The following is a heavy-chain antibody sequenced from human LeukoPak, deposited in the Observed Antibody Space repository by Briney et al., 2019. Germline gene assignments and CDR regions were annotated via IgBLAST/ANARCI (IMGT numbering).Heavy chain of an antibody. J-gene: IGHJ3*02. V-gene: IGHV1-69*05. CDR1: GGTFSSYA. CDR3: ARDRCSGGSCYPKPKQTPDAFDI. CDR2: IIPIFGTA. D-gene: IGHD2-15*01. Sequence: SVKVSCEASGGTFSSYAISWVRQAPGQGLEWMGRIIPIFGTANYAQKFQGRVTITTDESTSTAYMELSSLRSEDTAVYYCARDRCSGGSCYPKPKQTPDAFDIWGQGTMVTVSS.